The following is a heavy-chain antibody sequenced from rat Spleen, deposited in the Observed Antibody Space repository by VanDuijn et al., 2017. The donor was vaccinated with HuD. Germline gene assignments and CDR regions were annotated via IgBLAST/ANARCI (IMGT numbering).Heavy chain of an antibody. Sequence: QVQLKESGPGLVQPSQTLSLTCTVSGFSLTSNSVSWVRQPPGKGLEWMGAIWTGGSTAYNSLLKSRLSITRDISESQVFLRMNSLQTEDTGTYYCARHPYGYDPFDYWGQGVMVTVSS. J-gene: IGHJ2*01. D-gene: IGHD1-7*01. CDR2: IWTGGST. CDR1: GFSLTSNS. CDR3: ARHPYGYDPFDY. V-gene: IGHV2-1*01.